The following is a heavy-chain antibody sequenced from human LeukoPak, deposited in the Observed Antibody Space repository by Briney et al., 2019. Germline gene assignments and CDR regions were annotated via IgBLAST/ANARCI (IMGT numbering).Heavy chain of an antibody. V-gene: IGHV3-33*01. CDR2: IWYDGSNK. Sequence: GGSLRLSCAASGFTFSSYGMHWVRQAPGKGLERVAVIWYDGSNKYYADSVKGRFTISRDNSKNTLYLQMNSLRAEDTAVYYCARDARSGYDYFDYWGQGTLVTVSS. CDR1: GFTFSSYG. CDR3: ARDARSGYDYFDY. D-gene: IGHD3-3*01. J-gene: IGHJ4*02.